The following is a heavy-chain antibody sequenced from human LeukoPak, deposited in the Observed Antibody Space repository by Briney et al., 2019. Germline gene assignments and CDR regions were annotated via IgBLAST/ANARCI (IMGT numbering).Heavy chain of an antibody. V-gene: IGHV4-59*01. CDR2: IYYSGST. J-gene: IGHJ4*02. CDR1: GGSFSGYY. Sequence: SETLSLTCAVYGGSFSGYYWSWIRQPPGKGLEWIGYIYYSGSTNYNPSLKSRVTISVDTSKNQFSLKLSSVTAADTAVYYCARFPYYYDSSGYRYYFDYWGQGTLVTVSS. D-gene: IGHD3-22*01. CDR3: ARFPYYYDSSGYRYYFDY.